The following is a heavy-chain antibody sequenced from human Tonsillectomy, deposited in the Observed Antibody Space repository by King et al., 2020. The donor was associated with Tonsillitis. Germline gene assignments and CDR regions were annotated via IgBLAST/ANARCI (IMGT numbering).Heavy chain of an antibody. V-gene: IGHV3-74*01. Sequence: VQLVESGGGLIQPGGSLRLSCAASGFTFSSYWMHWVRQAPGKGLMWVSRINSAGSSTTYADSVKGRFTISRDNAKNTLYLQMNSLRAEDTALYYCARGLLERSTITIAHWGQGTLVTVSS. J-gene: IGHJ4*02. CDR1: GFTFSSYW. D-gene: IGHD5-24*01. CDR2: INSAGSST. CDR3: ARGLLERSTITIAH.